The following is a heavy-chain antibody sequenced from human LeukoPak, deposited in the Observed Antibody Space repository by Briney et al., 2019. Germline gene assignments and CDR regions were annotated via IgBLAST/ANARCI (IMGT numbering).Heavy chain of an antibody. CDR3: ARDRTYYDGSAYYDVFDV. V-gene: IGHV3-7*01. CDR2: IRHGGSET. D-gene: IGHD3-22*01. CDR1: GFSFSTFW. Sequence: QPGGSLRLSCAASGFSFSTFWMSWVRQAPGRGLEWVANIRHGGSETHYVDSVKGRFTISRDNAKNSLFLQLNSLRAEDTAVYYCARDRTYYDGSAYYDVFDVWGQGTMVTVSS. J-gene: IGHJ3*01.